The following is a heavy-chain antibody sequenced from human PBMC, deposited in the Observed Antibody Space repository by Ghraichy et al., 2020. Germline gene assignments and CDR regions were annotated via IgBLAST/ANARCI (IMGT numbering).Heavy chain of an antibody. CDR2: ISYDGSNK. Sequence: GGSLRLSCAASGFTFSSYAMHWVRQAPGKGLEWVAVISYDGSNKYYADSVKGRFTISRDNSKNTLYLQMNSLRAEDTAVYYCARDRWGSSWYLRGIDYWGQGTLVTVSS. CDR1: GFTFSSYA. CDR3: ARDRWGSSWYLRGIDY. J-gene: IGHJ4*02. V-gene: IGHV3-30-3*01. D-gene: IGHD6-13*01.